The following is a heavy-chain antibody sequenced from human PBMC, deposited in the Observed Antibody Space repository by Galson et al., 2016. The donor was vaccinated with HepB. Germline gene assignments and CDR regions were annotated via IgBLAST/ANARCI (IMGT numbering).Heavy chain of an antibody. CDR3: TRQPYHNTSYYPGFAY. CDR2: ISATGTRI. V-gene: IGHV3-48*02. D-gene: IGHD3-22*01. J-gene: IGHJ4*02. Sequence: SLRLSCAASGFTFSHFTMNWVRQAPGKGLEWVSYISATGTRIYYADSVKGRFTISRDNTKNSVFLQMNSLRDEDTALYYCTRQPYHNTSYYPGFAYWGREPRSPSPQ. CDR1: GFTFSHFT.